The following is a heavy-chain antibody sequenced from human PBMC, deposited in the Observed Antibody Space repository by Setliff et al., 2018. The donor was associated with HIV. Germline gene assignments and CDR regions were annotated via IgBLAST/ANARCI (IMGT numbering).Heavy chain of an antibody. V-gene: IGHV5-51*01. CDR2: IYPGDYDT. CDR1: GYSFNNHW. J-gene: IGHJ3*02. D-gene: IGHD6-13*01. CDR3: ARRDGRSMNAFEI. Sequence: GESLKISCRGSGYSFNNHWIAWVRQMPGKGLEWMGIIYPGDYDTRYSPSLKGHVTISADKSISTAYLQWSSLKASDTAMYYCARRDGRSMNAFEIWGPGTMVTVSS.